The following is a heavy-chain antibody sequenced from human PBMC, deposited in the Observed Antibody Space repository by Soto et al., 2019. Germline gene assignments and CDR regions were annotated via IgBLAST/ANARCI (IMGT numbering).Heavy chain of an antibody. D-gene: IGHD2-2*01. CDR3: ARGGCSSTSCYVIDY. J-gene: IGHJ4*02. Sequence: ASVKVSCKASGYTFTSYGISWVRQAPGQGLKWMGWISAYNGNTNYAQKLQGRVTMTTDTSTSTAYMELRSLRSDDTAVYYCARGGCSSTSCYVIDYWGQGTLVTVSS. V-gene: IGHV1-18*01. CDR2: ISAYNGNT. CDR1: GYTFTSYG.